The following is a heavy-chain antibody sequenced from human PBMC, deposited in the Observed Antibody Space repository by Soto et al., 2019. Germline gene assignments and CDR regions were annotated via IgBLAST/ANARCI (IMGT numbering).Heavy chain of an antibody. CDR3: ARYVVPAAIRSHWYFDL. Sequence: GGSLRLSCAASGFTFSSYWMSWVRQAPGKGLEWVANIKQDGSEKYYVDSVKGRFTISRDNAKNSLYLQMNSLRAEDTAVYYCARYVVPAAIRSHWYFDLWGRGTLVTVSS. D-gene: IGHD2-2*01. V-gene: IGHV3-7*05. CDR1: GFTFSSYW. CDR2: IKQDGSEK. J-gene: IGHJ2*01.